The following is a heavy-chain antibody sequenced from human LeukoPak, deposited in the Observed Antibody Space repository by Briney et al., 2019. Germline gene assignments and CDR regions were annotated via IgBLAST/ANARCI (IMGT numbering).Heavy chain of an antibody. D-gene: IGHD2-15*01. CDR2: IIPIFGTA. CDR3: ARVVTGAYCSGGSCYFDY. Sequence: GASVKVSCKASGGTFSSYASSWVRQAPGQGREWMGGIIPIFGTANYAQKFQGRVTITTDESTSTAYMELSRLRSEDTAVYYCARVVTGAYCSGGSCYFDYWGQGTLVTVSS. V-gene: IGHV1-69*05. CDR1: GGTFSSYA. J-gene: IGHJ4*02.